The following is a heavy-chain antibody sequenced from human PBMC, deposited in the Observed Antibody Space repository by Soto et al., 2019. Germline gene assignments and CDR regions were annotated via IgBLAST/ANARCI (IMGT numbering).Heavy chain of an antibody. CDR2: ISSSGSNT. D-gene: IGHD5-12*01. CDR1: GFTFSSYS. Sequence: GGSLRLSCAASGFTFSSYSMNWVRQAPGKGLEWVAYISSSGSNTYYADSVLGRFTISRVNAKSSLYLQLDSLRDEDTAVFYCARVVPTENYYYYGMDVWGPGTTVTVSS. CDR3: ARVVPTENYYYYGMDV. J-gene: IGHJ6*02. V-gene: IGHV3-48*02.